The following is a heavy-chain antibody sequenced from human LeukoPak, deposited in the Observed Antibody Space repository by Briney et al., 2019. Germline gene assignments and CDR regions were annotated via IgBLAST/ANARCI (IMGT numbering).Heavy chain of an antibody. Sequence: GSLRLSCAASGFSFNTYNMCWGRQAPGKGLEWVSSIITTSYIYYADSVEGRFTVSRDNAQNSLFLQMSSLRAEDTAVYYCARVVSAARSLPYYYYMDVWGKGTTVTVSS. CDR2: IITTSYI. D-gene: IGHD6-6*01. J-gene: IGHJ6*03. CDR3: ARVVSAARSLPYYYYMDV. CDR1: GFSFNTYN. V-gene: IGHV3-21*01.